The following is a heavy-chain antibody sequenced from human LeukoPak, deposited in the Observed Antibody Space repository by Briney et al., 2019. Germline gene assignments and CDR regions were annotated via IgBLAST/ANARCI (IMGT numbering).Heavy chain of an antibody. J-gene: IGHJ3*02. CDR2: IYYSGST. CDR1: GGSISSYY. V-gene: IGHV4-59*01. Sequence: PSETLSLTCTVSGGSISSYYWSWIRQPPGKGLEWIGYIYYSGSTNYNPSLKSRVTISVDTSKNQFSLKLSSVTAADTAVYYYARELRGILVEEIQLNDAFDIWGQGTMVTVSS. D-gene: IGHD5-18*01. CDR3: ARELRGILVEEIQLNDAFDI.